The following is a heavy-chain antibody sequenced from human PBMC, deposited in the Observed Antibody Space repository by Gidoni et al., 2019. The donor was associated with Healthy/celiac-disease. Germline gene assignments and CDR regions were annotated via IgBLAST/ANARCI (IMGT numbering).Heavy chain of an antibody. D-gene: IGHD2-15*01. CDR1: GFSFSSYA. V-gene: IGHV3-23*01. Sequence: EVQLLESGGGLVQPGGSLRLSCAASGFSFSSYAMSWVSQAPGKGLEWVSAISGSGGSTYYADSVKGRFTISRDNSKNTMYLQMNSLRAEDTAVYYCAKDSCSGGSCFHPWGQGTLVTVSS. J-gene: IGHJ5*02. CDR3: AKDSCSGGSCFHP. CDR2: ISGSGGST.